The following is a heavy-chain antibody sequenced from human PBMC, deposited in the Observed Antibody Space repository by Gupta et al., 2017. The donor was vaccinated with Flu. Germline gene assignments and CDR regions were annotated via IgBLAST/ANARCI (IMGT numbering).Heavy chain of an antibody. V-gene: IGHV1-18*01. CDR3: ARDLLYSSGQVFDY. D-gene: IGHD6-19*01. CDR1: GYTFRNYG. Sequence: QVQLVQSGAEVKKPGASVKVSCKASGYTFRNYGIRWVRQAPGQGLEWMGWISTYNGNTNFAQKLQGRATMTTDTSTNTAYMELRSLRSDDTAVYYCARDLLYSSGQVFDYWGQGTLVTVSS. CDR2: ISTYNGNT. J-gene: IGHJ4*02.